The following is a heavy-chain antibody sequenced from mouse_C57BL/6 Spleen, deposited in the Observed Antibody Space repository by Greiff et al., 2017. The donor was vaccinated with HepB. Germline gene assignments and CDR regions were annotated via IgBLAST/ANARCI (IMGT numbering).Heavy chain of an antibody. CDR3: ARSAPYYYGSSYCFDY. V-gene: IGHV1-85*01. D-gene: IGHD1-1*01. CDR1: GYTFTSYD. J-gene: IGHJ2*01. Sequence: VQLKESGPELVKPGASVKLSCKASGYTFTSYDINWVKQRPGQGLEWIGWIYPRDGSTKYNEKFKGKATLTVDTSSSTAYMELHSLTSEDSAVYFCARSAPYYYGSSYCFDYWGQGTTLTVSS. CDR2: IYPRDGST.